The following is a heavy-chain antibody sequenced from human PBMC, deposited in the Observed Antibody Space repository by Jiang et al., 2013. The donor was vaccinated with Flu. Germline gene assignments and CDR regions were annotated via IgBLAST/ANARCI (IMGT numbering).Heavy chain of an antibody. J-gene: IGHJ4*02. CDR2: VDPEDGET. CDR1: GYTFTDYY. D-gene: IGHD3-22*01. CDR3: ATGVRDYDSSGYYPPWDY. Sequence: GAEVKKPGATVKISCKVSGYTFTDYYMHWVQQAPGKGLEWMGLVDPEDGETIYAEKFQGRVTITADTSTDTAYMELSSLRSEDTAVYYCATGVRDYDSSGYYPPWDYWGQGTLVTVSS. V-gene: IGHV1-69-2*01.